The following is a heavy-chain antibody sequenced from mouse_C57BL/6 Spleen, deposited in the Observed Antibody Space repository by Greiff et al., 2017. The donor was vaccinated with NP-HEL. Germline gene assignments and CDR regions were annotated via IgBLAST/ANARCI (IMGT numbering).Heavy chain of an antibody. CDR1: GFNIKNTY. CDR3: ARDYGSSYYFDY. V-gene: IGHV14-3*01. J-gene: IGHJ2*01. Sequence: EVKLVESVAELVRPGASVKLSCTASGFNIKNTYMHWVKQRPEKGLEWIGRIDTANGNTTYAPKFQGKAPITADTSSNTAYLQLSSLTSEDTAIYYCARDYGSSYYFDYWGQGTTLTVSS. D-gene: IGHD1-1*01. CDR2: IDTANGNT.